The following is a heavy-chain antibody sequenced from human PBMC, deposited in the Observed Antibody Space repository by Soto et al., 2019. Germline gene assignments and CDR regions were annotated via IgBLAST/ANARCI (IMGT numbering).Heavy chain of an antibody. Sequence: QVQLVESGGGVVQPGRSLRLSCAASGFTFSSYGMHWVRQAPGKGLEWVAVIWYDGSNKYYVDSVKGRFTISRDNSKNTLYLQMNSLRAEDTAVYYCARDYTGKYYFDYWGQGTLVTVSS. CDR2: IWYDGSNK. D-gene: IGHD1-1*01. V-gene: IGHV3-33*01. CDR3: ARDYTGKYYFDY. J-gene: IGHJ4*02. CDR1: GFTFSSYG.